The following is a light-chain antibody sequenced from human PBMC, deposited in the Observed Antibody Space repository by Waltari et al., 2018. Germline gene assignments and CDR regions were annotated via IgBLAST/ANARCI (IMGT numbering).Light chain of an antibody. CDR3: QHYGSSLWT. J-gene: IGKJ1*01. CDR2: AAS. CDR1: QTVSSAKY. Sequence: EIVLTQSPGTFSLSPGERATLSCRASQTVSSAKYVAWYQQKAGQAPRLLIYAASSRAAGIPDRFSGSGSGTDFTLTISRLEAEDFAVYYCQHYGSSLWTFGQGTQVEMK. V-gene: IGKV3-20*01.